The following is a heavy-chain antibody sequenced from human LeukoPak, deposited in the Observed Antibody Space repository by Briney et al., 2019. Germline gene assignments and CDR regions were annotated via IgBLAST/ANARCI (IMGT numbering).Heavy chain of an antibody. Sequence: PGGSLRLSCAASGLTVSSNYMSWVRQAPGKGLEWVSAISGSGGSTYYADSVKGRFTISRDNSKNTLYLQMNSLRAEDTAVYYCAKDPGSGYDILTGYYAFDIWGQGTMVTVSS. CDR3: AKDPGSGYDILTGYYAFDI. D-gene: IGHD3-9*01. J-gene: IGHJ3*02. CDR1: GLTVSSNY. CDR2: ISGSGGST. V-gene: IGHV3-23*01.